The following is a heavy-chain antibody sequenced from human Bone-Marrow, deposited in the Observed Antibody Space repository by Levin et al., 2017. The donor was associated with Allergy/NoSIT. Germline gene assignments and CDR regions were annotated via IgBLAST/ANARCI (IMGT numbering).Heavy chain of an antibody. V-gene: IGHV3-30-3*01. J-gene: IGHJ4*02. CDR3: ARESLRYCSSTSCYAGGDD. D-gene: IGHD2-2*01. Sequence: GGSLRLSCAASGFNFSSYAMHWVRQAPGKGLEWVAVISYDGSKKHYAESVKGRFTISRDKSKNTLYLQMNSLSAEDTAVYYCARESLRYCSSTSCYAGGDDWGQGTLVTVSS. CDR2: ISYDGSKK. CDR1: GFNFSSYA.